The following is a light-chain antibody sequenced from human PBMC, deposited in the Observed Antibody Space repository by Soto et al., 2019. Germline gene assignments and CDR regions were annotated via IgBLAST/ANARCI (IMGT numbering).Light chain of an antibody. J-gene: IGKJ1*01. CDR3: QQYGSSPGT. V-gene: IGKV3-20*01. CDR1: QSGSSSY. Sequence: EIVLTQSPGTLSLSPGERATLSCRASQSGSSSYLAWYQQKPGQAPRLLIYGASSRATGIPDRFSGSGSGTDCTLTISKLEPEDFAVYYCQQYGSSPGTFGQGTKVEIK. CDR2: GAS.